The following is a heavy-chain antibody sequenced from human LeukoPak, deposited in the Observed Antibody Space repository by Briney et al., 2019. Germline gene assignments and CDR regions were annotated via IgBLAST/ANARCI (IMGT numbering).Heavy chain of an antibody. CDR3: ATRGFWATNRFDY. Sequence: SETLSLTCAVYGGSFSGYYWSWIRQPPGKGLEWIGEINHSGSTNYNPSLKSRVTISVDTSKNQFSLKLSSVTAADTAVYYCATRGFWATNRFDYRGQGTLVTVSS. J-gene: IGHJ4*02. D-gene: IGHD3-3*01. V-gene: IGHV4-34*01. CDR2: INHSGST. CDR1: GGSFSGYY.